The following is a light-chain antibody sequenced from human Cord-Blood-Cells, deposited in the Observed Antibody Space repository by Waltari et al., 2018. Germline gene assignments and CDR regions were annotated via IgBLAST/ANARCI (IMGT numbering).Light chain of an antibody. J-gene: IGKJ4*01. CDR2: AAS. CDR3: QQSYSTLRT. CDR1: QSISSY. Sequence: DIQMTQSPSSLSASVGDRVTITCRASQSISSYLNWYQQKPGKAPKLPIYAASSLQSGVPSRFSGSGSGTEFTLTISSLQPEDFATYYCQQSYSTLRTFGGGTKVEIK. V-gene: IGKV1-39*01.